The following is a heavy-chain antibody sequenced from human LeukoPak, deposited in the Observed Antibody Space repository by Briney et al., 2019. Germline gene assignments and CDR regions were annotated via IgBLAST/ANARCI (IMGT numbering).Heavy chain of an antibody. CDR1: GFTFSSYS. CDR3: ARLQSYDSDAFDI. V-gene: IGHV3-21*01. CDR2: ISSSSSYI. Sequence: EGSLRLSCAASGFTFSSYSMNWVRQAPEKGLEWVSSISSSSSYIYYADSVKGRFTISRDNAKNSLYLQMNSLRAEDTAVYYCARLQSYDSDAFDIWGQGTMVTVSS. D-gene: IGHD5-24*01. J-gene: IGHJ3*02.